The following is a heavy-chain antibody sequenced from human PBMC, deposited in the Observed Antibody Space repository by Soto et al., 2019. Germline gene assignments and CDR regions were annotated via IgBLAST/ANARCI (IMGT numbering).Heavy chain of an antibody. CDR2: FDPEDGET. CDR1: GYTLTELS. Sequence: GASVKVSCKVSGYTLTELSMHWVRQAPGKGLEWMGGFDPEDGETIYAQKFQGRVTMTEDTSTDTAYMELSSLRSGDTAVYYCATMGYIMITFGGEYAFDIWGQGTMVTVSS. CDR3: ATMGYIMITFGGEYAFDI. D-gene: IGHD3-16*01. J-gene: IGHJ3*02. V-gene: IGHV1-24*01.